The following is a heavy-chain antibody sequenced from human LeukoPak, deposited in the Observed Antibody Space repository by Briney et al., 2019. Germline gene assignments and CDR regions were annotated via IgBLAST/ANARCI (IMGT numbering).Heavy chain of an antibody. CDR2: IYSGGST. Sequence: GGSLRLSCAASGFTVSSNYMSWVRQAPGKGLEWVSVIYSGGSTYYADSVKGRFTISRDNSKNTLYLQMNSLRAEDTAVYYCATAMVRGVISVGFDYWGQGTLVTVSS. CDR3: ATAMVRGVISVGFDY. D-gene: IGHD3-10*01. J-gene: IGHJ4*02. CDR1: GFTVSSNY. V-gene: IGHV3-53*01.